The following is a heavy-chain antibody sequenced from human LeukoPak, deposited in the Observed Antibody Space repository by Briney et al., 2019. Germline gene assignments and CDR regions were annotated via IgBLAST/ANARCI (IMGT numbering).Heavy chain of an antibody. J-gene: IGHJ4*02. V-gene: IGHV3-30*18. CDR3: AKEQGRSVYFDS. CDR1: GSTFGSYG. Sequence: GGSLRLSCVASGSTFGSYGLHWVRQAPGKGLEWVATISYDGRNTYSGDSVKGRFTISRDNSKNILYLQMNSLKIEDTAIYYCAKEQGRSVYFDSWGQGTLVTVSS. D-gene: IGHD3-10*01. CDR2: ISYDGRNT.